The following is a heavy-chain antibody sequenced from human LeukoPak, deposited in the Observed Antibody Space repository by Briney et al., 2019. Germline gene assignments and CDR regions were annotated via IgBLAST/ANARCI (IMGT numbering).Heavy chain of an antibody. CDR1: GYTFTSYY. CDR3: AGVAASSLY. Sequence: GASVKVSCTASGYTFTSYYMHWVRQSPGQGLEWWGIINPSGGSTSYAQKFQVRVTMTRDTSTSTVYMELSSLRSEDTAVYYCAGVAASSLYWGQGTLVTVSS. V-gene: IGHV1-46*01. D-gene: IGHD2-15*01. CDR2: INPSGGST. J-gene: IGHJ4*02.